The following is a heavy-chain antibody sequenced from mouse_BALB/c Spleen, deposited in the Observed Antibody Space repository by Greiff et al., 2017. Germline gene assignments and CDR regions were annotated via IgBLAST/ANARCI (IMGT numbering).Heavy chain of an antibody. D-gene: IGHD4-1*01. V-gene: IGHV14-1*02. CDR1: GFNITDYY. J-gene: IGHJ4*01. Sequence: EVKVVESGAELVRPGALVKLSCKASGFNITDYYMHWVKQRPEQGLEWIGWIDPENGNTIYDPKFQGKASITADTSSNTAYLQLSSLTSEDTAVYYCASGTDDAMDYWGQGTSVTVSS. CDR2: IDPENGNT. CDR3: ASGTDDAMDY.